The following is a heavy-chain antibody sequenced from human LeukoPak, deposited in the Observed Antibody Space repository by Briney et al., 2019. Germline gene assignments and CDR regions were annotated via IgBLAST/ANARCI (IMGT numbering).Heavy chain of an antibody. D-gene: IGHD2-2*01. J-gene: IGHJ4*02. CDR1: GFTFDDYA. CDR2: ISWNSGSI. V-gene: IGHV3-9*01. Sequence: GGSLRLSCAASGFTFDDYAMHWVRQAPGKGLEWVSGISWNSGSIGYADSVKGRFTISRDNAKNSLYLQMNSLRAEDTALYYCAKAGICSSTSCYATLSSSPDYWGQGTLVTVSS. CDR3: AKAGICSSTSCYATLSSSPDY.